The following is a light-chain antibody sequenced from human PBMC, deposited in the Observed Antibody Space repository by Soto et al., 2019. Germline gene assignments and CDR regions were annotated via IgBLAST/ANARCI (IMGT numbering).Light chain of an antibody. CDR3: ASYAGGNKV. Sequence: QSVLTQPPSVSGAPGQRVTISCTGNSSNLGAGYDVHWYQQHPGKAPKLVIYEVTKRPSVVPDRFSGSKSGNTASLTVSGLLPEDEADYYCASYAGGNKVFGTGTKVTVL. CDR1: SSNLGAGYD. V-gene: IGLV1-40*01. CDR2: EVT. J-gene: IGLJ1*01.